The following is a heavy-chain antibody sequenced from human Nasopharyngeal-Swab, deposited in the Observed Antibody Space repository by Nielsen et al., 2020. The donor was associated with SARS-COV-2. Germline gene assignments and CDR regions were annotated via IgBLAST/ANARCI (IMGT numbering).Heavy chain of an antibody. Sequence: GESLKISCAASGFTFSNACMHWVRQAPGKGLVWVSRINSDGSSTSYADSVKGRFTISRDNAKNTLYLQMNSLRAEDTAVYYCARAQRGPSRWLGGYFDYWGQGTLVTVSS. CDR3: ARAQRGPSRWLGGYFDY. J-gene: IGHJ4*02. CDR1: GFTFSNAC. V-gene: IGHV3-74*01. D-gene: IGHD6-19*01. CDR2: INSDGSST.